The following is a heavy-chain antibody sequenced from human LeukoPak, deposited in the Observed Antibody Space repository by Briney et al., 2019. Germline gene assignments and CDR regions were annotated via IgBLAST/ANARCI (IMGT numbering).Heavy chain of an antibody. D-gene: IGHD2-2*02. CDR2: INPNSGGT. J-gene: IGHJ4*02. CDR1: GYTFTGYY. Sequence: ASVKVSCKASGYTFTGYYMHWVRQAPGQGLEWMGWINPNSGGTNYAQKFQGRVTMTRDTSISTAYMELSRLRSDDTAVCYCARSYYTPYYFDYWGQGTLVTVSS. V-gene: IGHV1-2*02. CDR3: ARSYYTPYYFDY.